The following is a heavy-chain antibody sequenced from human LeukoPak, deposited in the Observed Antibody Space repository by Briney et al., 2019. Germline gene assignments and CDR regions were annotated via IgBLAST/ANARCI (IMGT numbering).Heavy chain of an antibody. Sequence: GGSLRLSCAASGFTFSSYRMSWVRQAPGKGLEWVANIKQDGSEKYYVDSVKGRFTISRDNAKNSLYLQMNSLRAEDTAVYYCARETTYYYDSSGYTYYYYYYMDVWGKGTTVTISS. CDR1: GFTFSSYR. CDR3: ARETTYYYDSSGYTYYYYYYMDV. D-gene: IGHD3-22*01. V-gene: IGHV3-7*01. CDR2: IKQDGSEK. J-gene: IGHJ6*03.